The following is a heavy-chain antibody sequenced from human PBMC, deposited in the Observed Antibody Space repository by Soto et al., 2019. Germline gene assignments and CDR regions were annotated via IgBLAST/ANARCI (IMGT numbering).Heavy chain of an antibody. V-gene: IGHV1-69*02. D-gene: IGHD2-15*01. CDR3: SIGSWSGEVFDI. Sequence: QVQLVQSGAEVKKPGSSVKVSCKDSGGTFSTYSMIWVRQAPGQGLEWMGRIIPMIGVRNYAQRFQNRVTIIADKSTATVNMMLSSLRSEDTALYYCSIGSWSGEVFDIWGQVKMVTVSS. CDR2: IIPMIGVR. CDR1: GGTFSTYS. J-gene: IGHJ3*02.